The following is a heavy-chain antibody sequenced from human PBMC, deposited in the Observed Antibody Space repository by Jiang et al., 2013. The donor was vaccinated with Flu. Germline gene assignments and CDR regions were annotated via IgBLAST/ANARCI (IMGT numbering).Heavy chain of an antibody. V-gene: IGHV4-39*01. Sequence: GLLKPSETLSLTCTVSGGSISSSSYYWGWIRQPPGKGLEWIGSIYYSGSTYYNPSLKSRVTISVDTSKNQFSLKLSSVTAADTAVYYCARHVLGLRHYYGSGPADWGQGTLVTVSS. CDR1: GGSISSSSYY. CDR2: IYYSGST. CDR3: ARHVLGLRHYYGSGPAD. D-gene: IGHD3-10*01. J-gene: IGHJ4*02.